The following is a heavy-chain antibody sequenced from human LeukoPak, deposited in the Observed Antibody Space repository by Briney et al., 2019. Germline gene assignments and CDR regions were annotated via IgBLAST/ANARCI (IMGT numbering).Heavy chain of an antibody. Sequence: ASVKVSCKASGYTFTGYYMHWVRQAPGQGLEWMGWINPNSGGTNYAQKFQGRVTMTRDTSISTAYMELSRLRSDDTAVYYCARGIIDIDYNYYYYYMDVWGKGTTVTISS. V-gene: IGHV1-2*02. D-gene: IGHD3-16*02. CDR3: ARGIIDIDYNYYYYYMDV. J-gene: IGHJ6*03. CDR2: INPNSGGT. CDR1: GYTFTGYY.